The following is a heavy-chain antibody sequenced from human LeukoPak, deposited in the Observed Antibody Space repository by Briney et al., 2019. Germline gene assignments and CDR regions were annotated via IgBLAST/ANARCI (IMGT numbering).Heavy chain of an antibody. CDR3: AKDPYGSGSYYPSRISN. CDR2: IIGRGGST. J-gene: IGHJ4*02. CDR1: GFTFSSYA. Sequence: PRGALRLSCAASGFTFSSYAMSWVRQAPGKGLECVSAIIGRGGSTYYADSVKGRFTISRDNSKTTLYLQMNSLRAEDTAVYYCAKDPYGSGSYYPSRISNWGQGTLVSVSS. D-gene: IGHD3-10*01. V-gene: IGHV3-23*01.